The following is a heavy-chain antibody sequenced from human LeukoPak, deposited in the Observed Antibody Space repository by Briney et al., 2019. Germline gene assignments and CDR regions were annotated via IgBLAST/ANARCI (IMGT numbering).Heavy chain of an antibody. V-gene: IGHV4-39*07. Sequence: SETLSLTCTVSGGSISSSSYYWGWIRQPPGKGLEWIGSIYYSGSTNYNPSLKSRVTISVDTSKNQFSLKLSSVTAADTAVYYCARSTLEWLLSRGPFDYWGQGTLVTVSS. CDR2: IYYSGST. J-gene: IGHJ4*02. D-gene: IGHD3-3*01. CDR1: GGSISSSSYY. CDR3: ARSTLEWLLSRGPFDY.